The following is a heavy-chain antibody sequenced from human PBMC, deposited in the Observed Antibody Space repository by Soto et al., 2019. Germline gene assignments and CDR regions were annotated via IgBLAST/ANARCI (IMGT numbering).Heavy chain of an antibody. V-gene: IGHV4-59*01. CDR3: ATGRFYYGWEY. Sequence: SETLSLTCSFPGGSISSYYWSWIRQPPGKGLEWMGYIYYSASTNYKPSLNYNPSLKSRVTISLDTSQTQFSLKLSSMTAADKAVYYWATGRFYYGWEYWGQGTLVTVS. D-gene: IGHD3-10*01. CDR1: GGSISSYY. CDR2: IYYSASTNYKPSL. J-gene: IGHJ4*02.